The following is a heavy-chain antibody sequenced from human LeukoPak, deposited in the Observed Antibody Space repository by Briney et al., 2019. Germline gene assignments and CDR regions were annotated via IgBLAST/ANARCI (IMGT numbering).Heavy chain of an antibody. CDR3: ARDNVVDSYRYYYYMDV. D-gene: IGHD5-18*01. V-gene: IGHV3-7*01. J-gene: IGHJ6*03. CDR1: GFTFSSYW. CDR2: IKQDGSEK. Sequence: PGGSLRLSCAASGFTFSSYWMSWVRQAPGKGLEWVANIKQDGSEKYYVDSVKGRFTISRDNAKNSLYLQMNSLRAEDTAVYYCARDNVVDSYRYYYYMDVWGKGTTVTVSS.